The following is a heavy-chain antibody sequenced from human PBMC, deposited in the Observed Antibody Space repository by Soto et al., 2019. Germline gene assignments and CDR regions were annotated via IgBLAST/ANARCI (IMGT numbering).Heavy chain of an antibody. J-gene: IGHJ4*02. CDR3: VRGARNAYYGDS. V-gene: IGHV3-74*01. CDR1: GFTFSYYW. CDR2: IKGDGTST. Sequence: EVQLVESGGTLVQPGGSLRLSCALSGFTFSYYWTHWVRQAPEKGLVWVARIKGDGTSTNYAGSVMGRFTISRDNAMNTAYLQMDSLTAEDTAVYYCVRGARNAYYGDSWRRGGLVTASS.